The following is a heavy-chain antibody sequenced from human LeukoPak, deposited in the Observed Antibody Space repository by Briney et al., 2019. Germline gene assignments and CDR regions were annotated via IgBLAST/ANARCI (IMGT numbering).Heavy chain of an antibody. CDR3: ARDKGRGTMIVVDSPYFDY. J-gene: IGHJ4*02. D-gene: IGHD3-22*01. CDR2: TYYRSKWYN. V-gene: IGHV6-1*01. Sequence: SQTLSLTCAISGDSVSSNSAAWNWIRQSPSRGLEWPGRTYYRSKWYNDYAVSVKSRITINPDTSKNQFSLQLNSVTPEDTAVYYCARDKGRGTMIVVDSPYFDYWGQGTLVTVSS. CDR1: GDSVSSNSAA.